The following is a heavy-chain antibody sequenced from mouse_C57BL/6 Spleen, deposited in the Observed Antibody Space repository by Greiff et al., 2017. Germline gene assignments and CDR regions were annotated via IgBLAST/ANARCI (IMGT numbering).Heavy chain of an antibody. CDR1: GYTFTDYY. V-gene: IGHV1-84*01. CDR2: INPGSGTT. J-gene: IGHJ3*01. CDR3: QRETGSGFAY. Sequence: QVQLQQSGPELVKPGASVKISCKASGYTFTDYYINWVKQSPGQGLEWIGWINPGSGTTKYNEKFKGKATLTVDTSSSTAYMQLSSLTSVDSAVYFCQRETGSGFAYWGQGTLVTVSA.